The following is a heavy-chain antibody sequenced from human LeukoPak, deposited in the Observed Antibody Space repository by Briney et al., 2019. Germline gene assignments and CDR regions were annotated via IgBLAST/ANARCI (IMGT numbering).Heavy chain of an antibody. J-gene: IGHJ4*02. D-gene: IGHD3-22*01. CDR1: GGSISSSSYY. CDR2: IYYSGST. CDR3: ARLLRDDSRTVPAFDY. V-gene: IGHV4-39*07. Sequence: PSETLSLTCTVSGGSISSSSYYWGWIRQPPGKGLEWIGSIYYSGSTYYNPSLKSRVTISVDTSKNQFSLKLSSVTAEDTAIYFCARLLRDDSRTVPAFDYWGQGTLVTVSS.